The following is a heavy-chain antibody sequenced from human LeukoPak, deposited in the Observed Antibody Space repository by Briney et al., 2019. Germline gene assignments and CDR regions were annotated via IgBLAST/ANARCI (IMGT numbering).Heavy chain of an antibody. CDR1: GYTFTGYY. CDR3: VRQMVGASFDY. CDR2: INPNSGGT. J-gene: IGHJ4*02. D-gene: IGHD1-26*01. Sequence: ASVKVSCKASGYTFTGYYMHWVRQAPGQGLEWMGWINPNSGGTNYGQKFQGRVTMTRDTSISTAYMELSRLRSDDTAVYYCVRQMVGASFDYWGQGTLVTVSS. V-gene: IGHV1-2*02.